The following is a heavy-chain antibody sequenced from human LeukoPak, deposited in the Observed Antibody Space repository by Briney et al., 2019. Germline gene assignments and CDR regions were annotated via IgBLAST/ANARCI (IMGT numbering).Heavy chain of an antibody. CDR1: GGSFSGYY. Sequence: PSETLSLTCAVYGGSFSGYYWSWIRQPPGKGLEWIGEINHSGSTNYNPSLKSRVTISVDTSKNQFSLKLSSVTAADTAVYYCAIQLERLYLYAFDIWGQGTMDTVSS. J-gene: IGHJ3*02. V-gene: IGHV4-34*01. D-gene: IGHD1-1*01. CDR3: AIQLERLYLYAFDI. CDR2: INHSGST.